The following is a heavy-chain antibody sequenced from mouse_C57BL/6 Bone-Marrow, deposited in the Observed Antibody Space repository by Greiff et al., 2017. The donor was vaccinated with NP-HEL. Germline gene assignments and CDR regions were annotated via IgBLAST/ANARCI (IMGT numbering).Heavy chain of an antibody. V-gene: IGHV5-4*01. CDR3: ARDPRDDP. J-gene: IGHJ3*01. Sequence: EVNVVESGGGLVKPGGSLKLSCAASGFTFSSYAMSWVRQTPEKRLEWVATISDGGSYTYYPDNVKGRFTISRDNAKNNLYLQMSHLKSEDTAMYYCARDPRDDPWGQGTLVTVSA. CDR2: ISDGGSYT. CDR1: GFTFSSYA.